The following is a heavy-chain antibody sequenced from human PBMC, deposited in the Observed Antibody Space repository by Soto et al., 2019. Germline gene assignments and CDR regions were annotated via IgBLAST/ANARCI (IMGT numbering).Heavy chain of an antibody. J-gene: IGHJ6*02. CDR2: ISGYNGDT. V-gene: IGHV1-18*01. Sequence: ASVKVSCKTSGYTFSRYGISWVRQAPGQGLGWMGWISGYNGDTNYAQKVQGRVTMTIDTSTYTAYMELRSLTSDDTAIYYCAKNGQPPYYYYGMDVWGLGTTVTVSS. CDR3: AKNGQPPYYYYGMDV. CDR1: GYTFSRYG. D-gene: IGHD2-8*01.